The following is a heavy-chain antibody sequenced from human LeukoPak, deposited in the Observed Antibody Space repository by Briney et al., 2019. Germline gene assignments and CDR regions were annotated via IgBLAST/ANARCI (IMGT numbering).Heavy chain of an antibody. D-gene: IGHD3-22*01. Sequence: GGSLRLSCAASGFTFSSYAMSWVRQAPGKGLEWVTTISGSRDRTYYADSVKGRFTISRDNSKNTLYLQMNSLRAEDTAVYYCAKVPPYDSSGYYFYYFDYWGQGTLVTVSS. V-gene: IGHV3-23*01. J-gene: IGHJ4*02. CDR2: ISGSRDRT. CDR3: AKVPPYDSSGYYFYYFDY. CDR1: GFTFSSYA.